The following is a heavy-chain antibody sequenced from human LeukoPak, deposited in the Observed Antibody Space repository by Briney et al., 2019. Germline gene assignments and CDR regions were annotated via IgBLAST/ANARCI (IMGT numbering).Heavy chain of an antibody. Sequence: GGSLRLSCAASGFSFNTYNMNWVRQAPGKGLEWASSFSGSSTYIYYADSLKGRFTISRDNAKNSLYLQMNSLRAEDTAVYYCARDLPTYGGYYYGMDVWGLGTTVTVSS. V-gene: IGHV3-21*01. CDR3: ARDLPTYGGYYYGMDV. D-gene: IGHD4-17*01. J-gene: IGHJ6*02. CDR2: FSGSSTYI. CDR1: GFSFNTYN.